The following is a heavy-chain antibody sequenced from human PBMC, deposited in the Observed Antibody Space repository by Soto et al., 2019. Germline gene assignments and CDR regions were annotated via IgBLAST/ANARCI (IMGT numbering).Heavy chain of an antibody. CDR1: GGSISSGDYY. CDR3: AREGYYDSSGYYYATLDP. CDR2: IYYSGST. V-gene: IGHV4-30-4*01. D-gene: IGHD3-22*01. Sequence: TLSLTCTVSGGSISSGDYYWSWIRQPPGKGLEWIGYIYYSGSTYYNPSLKSRVTISVDTSKNQFSLKLSSVTAADTAVYYCAREGYYDSSGYYYATLDPWGQGTLVTVSS. J-gene: IGHJ5*02.